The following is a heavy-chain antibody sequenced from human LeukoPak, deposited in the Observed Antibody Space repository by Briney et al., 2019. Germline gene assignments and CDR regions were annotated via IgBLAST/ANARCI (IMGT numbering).Heavy chain of an antibody. CDR3: AKQRSGGSGWCMDY. CDR1: GFTFSSYG. D-gene: IGHD6-19*01. CDR2: ISYEGSNT. J-gene: IGHJ4*02. Sequence: PGRSLRLSCAASGFTFSSYGMHWVRQAPGKGLEWVAVISYEGSNTYYADSVKGRFTISRDNSRNTLYLQMNSLRAEDTAVYYCAKQRSGGSGWCMDYWGQGTLVTVSS. V-gene: IGHV3-30*18.